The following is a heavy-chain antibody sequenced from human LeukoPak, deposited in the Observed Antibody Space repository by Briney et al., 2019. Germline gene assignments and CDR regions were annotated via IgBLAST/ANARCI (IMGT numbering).Heavy chain of an antibody. J-gene: IGHJ3*02. V-gene: IGHV4-4*07. CDR2: IYTSGST. D-gene: IGHD3-22*01. CDR3: ARDGHYYDSSGYAFDI. Sequence: PSETLSLTCTVSGGSISSYYWSWIRQPAGKGLEWIGRIYTSGSTNYNPSLKSRVTMSVDTSKNQFSLKLSSVTAADTAVYYCARDGHYYDSSGYAFDIWGQGTMVTVSS. CDR1: GGSISSYY.